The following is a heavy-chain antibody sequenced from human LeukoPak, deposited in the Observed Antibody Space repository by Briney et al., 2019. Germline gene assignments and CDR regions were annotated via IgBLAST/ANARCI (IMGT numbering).Heavy chain of an antibody. CDR3: AREAIVGATSGAFDI. V-gene: IGHV3-30-3*01. CDR1: GFTFSSYA. Sequence: PGGSLRLSCAASGFTFSSYAMHWVRQAPGKGLEWVAAISYDGSNKYYADSVEGRFTISRDNSKNTLYLQMNSLRAEDTAVYYCAREAIVGATSGAFDIWGQGTMVTVSS. CDR2: ISYDGSNK. J-gene: IGHJ3*02. D-gene: IGHD1-26*01.